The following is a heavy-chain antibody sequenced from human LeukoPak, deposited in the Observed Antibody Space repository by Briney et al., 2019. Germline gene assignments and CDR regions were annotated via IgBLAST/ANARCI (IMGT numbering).Heavy chain of an antibody. V-gene: IGHV4-30-2*01. D-gene: IGHD6-19*01. Sequence: SETLSLTCTVSGGSISSGGYYWSWIRQPPGKGLEWIGYIYHSGSTYYNPSLKSRVTISVDRSKNQFSLKLSSVTAADTAVYFCTGWYYYYYYYMDVWGKGTTVTVSS. CDR3: TGWYYYYYYYMDV. J-gene: IGHJ6*03. CDR2: IYHSGST. CDR1: GGSISSGGYY.